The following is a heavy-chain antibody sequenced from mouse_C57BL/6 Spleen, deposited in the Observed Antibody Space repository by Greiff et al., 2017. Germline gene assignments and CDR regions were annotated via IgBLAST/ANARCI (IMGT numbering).Heavy chain of an antibody. CDR3: ASIYYDYRGYFNV. Sequence: QVQLQQPGAELVRPGSSVKLSCKASGYTFTSYWMDWVKQRPGQGLEWIGNIYPSDSETHYNQKFKDKATLTVDKSSSTAYMQLSSLTSDDSAIYYCASIYYDYRGYFNVWGTGTTVTVSS. D-gene: IGHD2-4*01. V-gene: IGHV1-61*01. CDR1: GYTFTSYW. CDR2: IYPSDSET. J-gene: IGHJ1*03.